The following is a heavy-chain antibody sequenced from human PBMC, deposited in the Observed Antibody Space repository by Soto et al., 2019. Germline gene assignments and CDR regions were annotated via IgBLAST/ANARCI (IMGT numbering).Heavy chain of an antibody. CDR3: ARPGYSSSWYESLYYYGMDV. Sequence: SETLSLTCTFSGGSISSSSYYLGWIRQPPGKGLEWIGSIYYSGSTYYNPSLKSRVTISVDTSKNQFSLKLSSVTAADTAVYYCARPGYSSSWYESLYYYGMDVWGQGTTVTVSS. D-gene: IGHD6-13*01. CDR1: GGSISSSSYY. CDR2: IYYSGST. J-gene: IGHJ6*02. V-gene: IGHV4-39*01.